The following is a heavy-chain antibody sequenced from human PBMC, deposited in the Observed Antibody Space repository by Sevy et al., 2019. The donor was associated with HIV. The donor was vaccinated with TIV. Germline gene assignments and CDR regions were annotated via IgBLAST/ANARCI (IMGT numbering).Heavy chain of an antibody. CDR3: ARVSGWYLRYGMGV. D-gene: IGHD6-19*01. CDR2: MNTNTGNT. J-gene: IGHJ6*02. CDR1: GFTFASYD. V-gene: IGHV1-8*02. Sequence: ASVKVSCKASGFTFASYDIYWVRQATGQGLEWMGWMNTNTGNTGFPQKFQGRVTMTRNTSITTAYMELSNLRSEDTAVYYCARVSGWYLRYGMGVWGQGTTVTVSS.